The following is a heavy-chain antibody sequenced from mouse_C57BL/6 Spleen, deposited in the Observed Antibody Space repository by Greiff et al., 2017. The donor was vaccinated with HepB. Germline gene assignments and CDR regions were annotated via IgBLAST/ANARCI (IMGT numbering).Heavy chain of an antibody. CDR3: ARSLYYGSSYWYFDV. J-gene: IGHJ1*03. Sequence: EVQGVESGGGLVQPGGSLSLSCAASGFTFTDYYMSWVRQPPGKALEWLGFIRNKANGYTTEYSASVKGRFTISRDNSQSILYLQMNALRAEDSATYYCARSLYYGSSYWYFDVWGTGTTVTVSS. V-gene: IGHV7-3*01. CDR1: GFTFTDYY. CDR2: IRNKANGYTT. D-gene: IGHD1-1*01.